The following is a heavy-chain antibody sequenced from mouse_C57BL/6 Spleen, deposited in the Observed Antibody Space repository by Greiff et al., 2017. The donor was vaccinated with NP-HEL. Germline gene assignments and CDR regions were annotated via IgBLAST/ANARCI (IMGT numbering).Heavy chain of an antibody. CDR3: TREGGYSNGFDY. CDR2: ISSGGDYI. V-gene: IGHV5-9-1*02. Sequence: EVQRVESGEGLVKPGGSLKLSCAASGFTFSSYAMSWVRQTPEKRLEWVAYISSGGDYIYYADTVKGRFTISRDNARNTLYLQMSSLKSEDTAMYYCTREGGYSNGFDYWGQGTTLTVSS. D-gene: IGHD2-5*01. CDR1: GFTFSSYA. J-gene: IGHJ2*01.